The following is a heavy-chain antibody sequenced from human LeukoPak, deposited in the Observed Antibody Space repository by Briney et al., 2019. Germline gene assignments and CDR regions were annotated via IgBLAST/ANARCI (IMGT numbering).Heavy chain of an antibody. Sequence: SETLSLTCAVYGGSFSGYYWSWIRQPPGKGLEWIGEINHSGSTNYNPSLKSRVTISVDTSKNQFSLKLSSVTAADTAVYYCAREARRQWLVRYFQQWGQGTLVTVSS. CDR3: AREARRQWLVRYFQQ. J-gene: IGHJ1*01. V-gene: IGHV4-34*01. CDR1: GGSFSGYY. D-gene: IGHD6-19*01. CDR2: INHSGST.